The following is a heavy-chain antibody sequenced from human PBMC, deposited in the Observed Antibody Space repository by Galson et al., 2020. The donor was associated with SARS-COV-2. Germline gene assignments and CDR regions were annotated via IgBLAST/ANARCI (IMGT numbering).Heavy chain of an antibody. Sequence: GGSLRLSCAASGFTFSSYAMHWVRQAPGKGLEWVAVISYDGSNKYYADSVKGRFTISRDNSKNTLYLQMNSLRAEDTAVYYCARGDAVLGYYGMDVWGQGTTVTVSS. CDR1: GFTFSSYA. J-gene: IGHJ6*02. CDR2: ISYDGSNK. V-gene: IGHV3-30*04. CDR3: ARGDAVLGYYGMDV. D-gene: IGHD2-8*01.